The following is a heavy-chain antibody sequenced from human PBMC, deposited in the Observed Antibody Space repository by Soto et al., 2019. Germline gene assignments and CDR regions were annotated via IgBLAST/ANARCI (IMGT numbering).Heavy chain of an antibody. CDR2: SRNKANSHTT. CDR1: GFSFSDHY. D-gene: IGHD1-1*01. V-gene: IGHV3-72*01. Sequence: GGSLRLSCAASGFSFSDHYIDWVRQAPGKGLEWVGRSRNKANSHTTEYAASVKGRFTISRDETKDSLYLQMYSLKTEDTAVYYCAPSLKVQLWAFLDYWGQGTLVTVSS. J-gene: IGHJ4*02. CDR3: APSLKVQLWAFLDY.